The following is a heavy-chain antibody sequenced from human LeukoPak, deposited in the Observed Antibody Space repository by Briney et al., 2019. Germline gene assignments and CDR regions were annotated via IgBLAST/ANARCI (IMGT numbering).Heavy chain of an antibody. V-gene: IGHV3-23*01. CDR2: ISGSATGSVTT. D-gene: IGHD1-26*01. J-gene: IGHJ5*02. Sequence: GGSLRLSCAASGFTFSTYAMNWVRQAPRKGLERVSAISGSATGSVTTYYADSVKGRFTISRDNSKNTLYLQMNSLRAEDTAVYYCARENWFDPWGQGTLVTVSS. CDR1: GFTFSTYA. CDR3: ARENWFDP.